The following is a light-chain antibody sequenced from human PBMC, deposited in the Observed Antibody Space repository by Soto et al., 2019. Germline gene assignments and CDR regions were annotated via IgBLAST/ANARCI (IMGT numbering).Light chain of an antibody. J-gene: IGKJ3*01. V-gene: IGKV2-30*01. Sequence: DVVMTQSPLSLPVTPGQPASISCRSSQSLVYIDGNTFLNWFPQRPGQSPRRLIYKVYNRDSAVPDRCSGSGSGTDFTLKISRVEAEDVGVYYFMQGSHCPPVFGPGTKVDL. CDR3: MQGSHCPPV. CDR2: KVY. CDR1: QSLVYIDGNTF.